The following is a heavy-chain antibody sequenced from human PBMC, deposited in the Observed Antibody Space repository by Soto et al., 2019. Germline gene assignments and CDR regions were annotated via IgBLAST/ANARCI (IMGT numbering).Heavy chain of an antibody. V-gene: IGHV4-34*01. CDR1: SGSFSGYY. J-gene: IGHJ4*02. CDR3: ARNGGSYRFAY. CDR2: INHSGST. Sequence: QVQLQQWGGGLLKPSETLSLTCAVYSGSFSGYYWSWIRQPPGKGLEWIGEINHSGSTNYNPSLKSRVTISVDTSKKQFSLKLSSVTAADTAVYYCARNGGSYRFAYWGQGTLVTVSS. D-gene: IGHD3-16*02.